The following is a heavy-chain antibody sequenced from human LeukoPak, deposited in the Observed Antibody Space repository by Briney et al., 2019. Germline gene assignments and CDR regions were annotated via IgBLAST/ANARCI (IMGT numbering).Heavy chain of an antibody. J-gene: IGHJ6*03. Sequence: PGGSLRLSCAASGFSLSSYAMSWVRQAPGKGLEWVANIKQDGSEKYYVDSVKGRFTISRDNAKNSLYLQMNSLRAEDTAVYYCASEGSGSFHPMDVWGKGTTVTVSS. CDR3: ASEGSGSFHPMDV. CDR1: GFSLSSYA. D-gene: IGHD3-22*01. V-gene: IGHV3-7*01. CDR2: IKQDGSEK.